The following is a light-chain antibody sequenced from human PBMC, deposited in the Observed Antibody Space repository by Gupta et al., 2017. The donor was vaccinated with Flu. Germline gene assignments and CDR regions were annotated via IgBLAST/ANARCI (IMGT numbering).Light chain of an antibody. V-gene: IGLV1-47*01. CDR2: RDY. CDR3: ASWYDSLSGEV. Sequence: VTISLYGSSTKIGVDCVNWYQQVPGTSPNLLIKRDYKRNTGVPDRFSGSKSGTAASMTSSGLRAEEDADYYCASWYDSLSGEVFGSGTMVTVL. CDR1: STKIGVDC. J-gene: IGLJ1*01.